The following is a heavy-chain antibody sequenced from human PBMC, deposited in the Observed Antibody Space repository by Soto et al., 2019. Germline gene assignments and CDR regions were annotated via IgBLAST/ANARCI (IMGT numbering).Heavy chain of an antibody. D-gene: IGHD1-1*01. CDR3: TKVRGTYYYYYGMDV. J-gene: IGHJ6*02. Sequence: EVQLVESGGGLVQPGRSLRLSCAASGFTFDEYVMHWVRQAPGKGLEWVSGISWNSGTIGYADSVKGRFTISRDNAKNSLYLEMNSLRAEDTAFYYCTKVRGTYYYYYGMDVWGQGTTVTVSS. CDR1: GFTFDEYV. CDR2: ISWNSGTI. V-gene: IGHV3-9*01.